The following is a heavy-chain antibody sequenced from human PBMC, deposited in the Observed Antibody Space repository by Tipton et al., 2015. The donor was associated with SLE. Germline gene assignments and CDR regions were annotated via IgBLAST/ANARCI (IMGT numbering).Heavy chain of an antibody. D-gene: IGHD3-10*01. V-gene: IGHV4-31*03. CDR2: IYYSGAT. CDR1: GGSISSGGGHY. J-gene: IGHJ4*02. Sequence: TLSLTCTVSGGSISSGGGHYWSWIRQHPGKGLEWIGYIYYSGATHYNPSLKSRVLISLDTSNNQFSLNLRSVAAADTAVYYCARRSGTSDYFDFWGQGALVTVSS. CDR3: ARRSGTSDYFDF.